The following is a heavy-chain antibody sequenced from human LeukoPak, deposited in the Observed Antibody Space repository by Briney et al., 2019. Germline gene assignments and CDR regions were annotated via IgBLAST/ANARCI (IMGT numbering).Heavy chain of an antibody. Sequence: PSETLSLACTVSGGSISSYYWSWIRQPAGKGLEWIGRIYTSGSTNYNPSLKSRVTMSVDTSKNQFSLKLSSVTAADTAVYYCARTSMIVVELNAFDIWGQGTMVTVSS. D-gene: IGHD3-22*01. J-gene: IGHJ3*02. CDR1: GGSISSYY. CDR2: IYTSGST. V-gene: IGHV4-4*07. CDR3: ARTSMIVVELNAFDI.